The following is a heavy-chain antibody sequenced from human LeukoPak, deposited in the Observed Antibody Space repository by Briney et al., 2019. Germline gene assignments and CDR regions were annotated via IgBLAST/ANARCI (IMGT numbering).Heavy chain of an antibody. D-gene: IGHD6-6*01. CDR2: INSDGSYT. J-gene: IGHJ4*02. V-gene: IGHV3-74*01. Sequence: GGSLRLSCAASGFTFSSYWMHWVRQAPGKGLVWVSRINSDGSYTSYADSVRGRFTISRDNFENTLFLQMDSLRAEDTAVYYCTRLLPSSHHFFDSWGQGTLVTVPS. CDR3: TRLLPSSHHFFDS. CDR1: GFTFSSYW.